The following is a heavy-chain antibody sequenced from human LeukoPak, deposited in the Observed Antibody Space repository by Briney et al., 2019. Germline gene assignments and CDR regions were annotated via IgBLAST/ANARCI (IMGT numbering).Heavy chain of an antibody. D-gene: IGHD4-17*01. J-gene: IGHJ4*02. V-gene: IGHV1-2*02. CDR3: AREHMTRVTLDY. CDR2: IYPNSGGT. CDR1: GYSFTGYY. Sequence: ASVKVSCKASGYSFTGYYMHWVRQAPGQGLEWMGWIYPNSGGTKYAQKFQGRVTMTRDTSISTAYLELSRLRSDDTAVYYCAREHMTRVTLDYWGQGTLVTVSS.